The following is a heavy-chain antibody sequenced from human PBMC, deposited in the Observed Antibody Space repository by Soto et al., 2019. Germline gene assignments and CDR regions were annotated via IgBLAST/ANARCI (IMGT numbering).Heavy chain of an antibody. D-gene: IGHD2-21*01. CDR2: IYNIGST. CDR1: GVSIGNYY. CDR3: ARDTYWGYFDH. Sequence: KPSETLSLTCTASGVSIGNYYWNWIRQPPGKGLEWIGYIYNIGSTNYNPSLKSRVTISVDMSKNQVSLRLSSVTAADTAVYHCARDTYWGYFDHWGQGALVTVSS. J-gene: IGHJ4*02. V-gene: IGHV4-59*01.